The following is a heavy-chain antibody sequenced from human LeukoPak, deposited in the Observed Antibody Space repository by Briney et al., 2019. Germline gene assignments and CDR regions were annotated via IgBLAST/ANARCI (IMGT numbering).Heavy chain of an antibody. CDR1: GYDFSDKV. CDR2: INPNSGGT. Sequence: ASVKVSCKTSGYDFSDKVIHWVRQAPGQGLEWMGWINPNSGGTNYAQKFQGRVTMTRDTSISTAYMELSRLRSDDTAVYYCARDLIGEQLVGLFDYWGQGTLVTVSS. D-gene: IGHD6-6*01. CDR3: ARDLIGEQLVGLFDY. J-gene: IGHJ4*02. V-gene: IGHV1-2*02.